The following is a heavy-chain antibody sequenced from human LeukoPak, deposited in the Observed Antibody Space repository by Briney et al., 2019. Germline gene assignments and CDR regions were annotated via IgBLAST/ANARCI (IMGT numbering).Heavy chain of an antibody. CDR1: GYTFTGYY. D-gene: IGHD5-12*01. CDR2: INPNSGVT. CDR3: ATTNAATTRLDY. V-gene: IGHV1-2*02. J-gene: IGHJ4*02. Sequence: ASVKVSCTASGYTFTGYYMHWVRQAPGQGLEWMGWINPNSGVTNYAQNFQGRVTMTRATSISTAYMELSSLRSYDTAVYYCATTNAATTRLDYWGQGTLVTVSS.